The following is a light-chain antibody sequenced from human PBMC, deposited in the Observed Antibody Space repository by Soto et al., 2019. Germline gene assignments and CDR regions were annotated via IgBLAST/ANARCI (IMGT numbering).Light chain of an antibody. V-gene: IGKV4-1*01. Sequence: DIVMTQSPDSLAVSLGERATINCKSSQSVLYSSNNKNYLAWYQQKPGQPPKLIIYWASTRESGVPDRFSGSGSGTDFTLTISSLQAEDVAVYYCQQYYGTLYTFGQGTKLEIK. CDR2: WAS. J-gene: IGKJ2*01. CDR1: QSVLYSSNNKNY. CDR3: QQYYGTLYT.